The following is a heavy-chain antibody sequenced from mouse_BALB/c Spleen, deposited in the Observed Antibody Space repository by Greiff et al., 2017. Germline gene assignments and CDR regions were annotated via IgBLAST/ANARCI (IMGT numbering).Heavy chain of an antibody. D-gene: IGHD2-14*01. J-gene: IGHJ4*01. Sequence: EVQGVESGGGLVQPGGSMKLSCVASGFTFSNYWMNWVRQSPEKGLEWVAEIRLKSNNYATHYAESVKGRFTISRDDSKSSVYLQMNNLRAEDTGIYYCTRNYRYDVDYYAMDYWGQGTSVTVSS. CDR3: TRNYRYDVDYYAMDY. CDR2: IRLKSNNYAT. V-gene: IGHV6-6*02. CDR1: GFTFSNYW.